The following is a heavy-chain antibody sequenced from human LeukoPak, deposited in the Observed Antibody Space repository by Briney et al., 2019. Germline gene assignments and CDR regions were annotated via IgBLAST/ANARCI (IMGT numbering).Heavy chain of an antibody. J-gene: IGHJ4*02. D-gene: IGHD3-22*01. CDR2: ISAYNGNT. Sequence: ASVKVPCKASGYTFTSYGISWVRQAPGQGLEWMGWISAYNGNTNYAQKLQGRVTMTTDTSTSTAYMELRSLRSDDTAVYYCARDFHPYDSSGYSDYWGPGTLVTVSS. CDR1: GYTFTSYG. CDR3: ARDFHPYDSSGYSDY. V-gene: IGHV1-18*01.